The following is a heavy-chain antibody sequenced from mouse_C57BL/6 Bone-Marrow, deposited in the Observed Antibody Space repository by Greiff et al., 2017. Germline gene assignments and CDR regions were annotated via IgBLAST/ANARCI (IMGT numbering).Heavy chain of an antibody. Sequence: QVQLKQSGAELVRPGASVTLSCKASGYTFTDYEMHWVKQTPVHGLEWIGAIDPETGGTAYNQKFKGKAILTADKSSSTAYMELRSLTSEDSAVYYCTRWRGLKGDYWGQGTTLTVSS. V-gene: IGHV1-15*01. D-gene: IGHD1-3*01. CDR1: GYTFTDYE. CDR3: TRWRGLKGDY. CDR2: IDPETGGT. J-gene: IGHJ2*01.